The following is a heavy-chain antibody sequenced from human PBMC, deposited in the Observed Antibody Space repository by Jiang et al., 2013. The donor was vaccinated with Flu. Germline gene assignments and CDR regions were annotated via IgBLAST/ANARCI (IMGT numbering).Heavy chain of an antibody. CDR1: GYTFTSYG. J-gene: IGHJ6*04. CDR2: ISAYNGNT. Sequence: EVKKPGASVKVSCKASGYTFTSYGISWVRQAPGQGLEWMGWISAYNGNTNYAQKLQGRVTMTTDTSTSTAYMELRSLRSDDTAVYYCARRFRSGWSRYYYGMDVWGKGTTVTVSS. CDR3: ARRFRSGWSRYYYGMDV. V-gene: IGHV1-18*01. D-gene: IGHD6-19*01.